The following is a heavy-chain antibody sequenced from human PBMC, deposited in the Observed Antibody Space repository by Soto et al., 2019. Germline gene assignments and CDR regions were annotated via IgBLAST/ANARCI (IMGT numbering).Heavy chain of an antibody. V-gene: IGHV5-51*01. CDR2: IYPGDSDT. CDR1: GYRFTNYW. Sequence: GESLKISCQVSGYRFTNYWVAWVRQMPGKGLEWIGIIYPGDSDTRYSPSFQGQVIISADKSISTAYLQWYSLKASDTAMYYCARQHPWGAPQGGMDVWRQRTTVTVSS. CDR3: ARQHPWGAPQGGMDV. D-gene: IGHD7-27*01. J-gene: IGHJ6*02.